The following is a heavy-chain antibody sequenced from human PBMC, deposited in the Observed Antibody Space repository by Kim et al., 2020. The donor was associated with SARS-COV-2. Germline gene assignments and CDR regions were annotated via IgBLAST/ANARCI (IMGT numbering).Heavy chain of an antibody. CDR1: GFTFSSYS. D-gene: IGHD3-22*01. J-gene: IGHJ4*02. Sequence: GGSLRLSCAASGFTFSSYSMNWVRQAPGKGLEWVSYISSSSSTIYYADSVKGRFTISRDNAKNSLYLQMNSLRAEDTAVYYCARDPFPYYYDSSGYYPPDYWGQGTLVTVSS. V-gene: IGHV3-48*04. CDR3: ARDPFPYYYDSSGYYPPDY. CDR2: ISSSSSTI.